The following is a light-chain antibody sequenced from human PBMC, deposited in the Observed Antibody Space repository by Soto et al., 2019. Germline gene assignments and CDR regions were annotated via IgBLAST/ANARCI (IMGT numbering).Light chain of an antibody. J-gene: IGKJ4*01. CDR1: QSVGSN. CDR3: QHYNMWPHMLS. CDR2: DAS. Sequence: DIVLTQSPGTLSLSPGERGTLSCRASQSVGSNLAWYQHKPGQAPRLLIYDASTGATGVPATFSGSGSGTEFTLTISSLQSDDFAIYYCQHYNMWPHMLSFGGGTKVDIK. V-gene: IGKV3-15*01.